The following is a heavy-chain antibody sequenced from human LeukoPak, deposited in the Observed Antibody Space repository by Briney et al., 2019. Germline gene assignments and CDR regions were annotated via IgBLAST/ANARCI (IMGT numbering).Heavy chain of an antibody. J-gene: IGHJ4*02. CDR3: ARGSGYYDSSGYLKYYFDY. Sequence: SETLSLTCAVYGGSFSSYYWSWIRQPPGKGLEWIGEINHSGSTNYNPSLKSRVTISVDTSKNQFSLKLSSVTAADTAVYYCARGSGYYDSSGYLKYYFDYWGQGTLVTVSS. CDR2: INHSGST. V-gene: IGHV4-34*01. CDR1: GGSFSSYY. D-gene: IGHD3-22*01.